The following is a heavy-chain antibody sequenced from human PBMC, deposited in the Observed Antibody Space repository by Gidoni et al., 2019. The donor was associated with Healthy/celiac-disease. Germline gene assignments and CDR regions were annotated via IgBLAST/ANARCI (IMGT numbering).Heavy chain of an antibody. D-gene: IGHD2-2*03. CDR2: IYHSGST. Sequence: QGQLQESGPGLVKPSGTLSLTCAVSGGSISSRNWWSWVRQPPGKGLEWIGEIYHSGSTNYNPSLKSRVTISVDKSKNQFSLKLSSVTAADTAVYYCARVDIVVVPAAEGDYGMDVWGQGTTVTVSS. CDR3: ARVDIVVVPAAEGDYGMDV. CDR1: GGSISSRNW. V-gene: IGHV4-4*02. J-gene: IGHJ6*02.